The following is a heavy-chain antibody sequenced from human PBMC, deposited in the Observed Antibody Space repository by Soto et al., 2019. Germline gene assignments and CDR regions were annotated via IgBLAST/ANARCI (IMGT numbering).Heavy chain of an antibody. J-gene: IGHJ3*02. CDR1: GGSVSRDRYN. Sequence: QLQLQESGPGLLKPSETLSLTCTVSGGSVSRDRYNWDGVRQSPGKVLERIGTIYYSGSTDYIPSLKSRVTIYRDTSNHQFALKVTSVTAGAPAVYYCAGFYGNGLDIWGRGATVTVS. V-gene: IGHV4-39*01. D-gene: IGHD3-16*01. CDR3: AGFYGNGLDI. CDR2: IYYSGST.